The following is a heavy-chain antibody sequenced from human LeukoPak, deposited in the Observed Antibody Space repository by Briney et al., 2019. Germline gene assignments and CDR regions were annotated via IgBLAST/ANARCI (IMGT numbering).Heavy chain of an antibody. V-gene: IGHV3-23*01. CDR3: AKDYVSGDGYWDFDY. D-gene: IGHD5-24*01. J-gene: IGHJ4*02. CDR1: GFHFSNYA. CDR2: ITGGRST. Sequence: GGSLTLYCAASGFHFSNYAMRWVRQAPGKGLEWISGITGGRSTYYADSVKGRFTISRNNSKNTKSLKMNSQRVEDTAVYYCAKDYVSGDGYWDFDYWGQGTLVTVSS.